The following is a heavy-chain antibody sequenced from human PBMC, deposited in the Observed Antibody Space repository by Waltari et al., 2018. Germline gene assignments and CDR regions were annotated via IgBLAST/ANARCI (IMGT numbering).Heavy chain of an antibody. V-gene: IGHV3-53*01. J-gene: IGHJ4*02. CDR2: MYSDGGV. Sequence: EVKLVESGGGLIQPGGSLRLSCATSGFTVNNNYMSWVRKAPGKGLEWVSLMYSDGGVYYADSVKGRFTISRDNSKNTVYLHMDSLRADDTAVYYCATPLTGRAYWGQGTLVTVSS. CDR3: ATPLTGRAY. CDR1: GFTVNNNY.